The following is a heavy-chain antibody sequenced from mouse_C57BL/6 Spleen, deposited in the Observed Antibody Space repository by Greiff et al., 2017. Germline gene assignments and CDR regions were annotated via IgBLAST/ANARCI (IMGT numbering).Heavy chain of an antibody. CDR2: IDPSDSET. D-gene: IGHD4-1*01. CDR3: ARGTGPFAY. Sequence: QVHVKQSGAELVRPGSSVKLSCKASGYTFTSYWMHWVKQRPIQGLEWIGNIDPSDSETPYNQKFKDKATLTVDKSSSTAYMQLSSLTSEDSAVYYCARGTGPFAYWGQGTLVTVSA. J-gene: IGHJ3*01. CDR1: GYTFTSYW. V-gene: IGHV1-52*01.